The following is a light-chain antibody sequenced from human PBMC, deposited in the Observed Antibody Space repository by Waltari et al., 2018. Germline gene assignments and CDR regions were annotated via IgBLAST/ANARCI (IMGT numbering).Light chain of an antibody. CDR1: SSDFGGYIS. CDR2: DVS. V-gene: IGLV2-23*02. CDR3: CSYAGNYIHVL. Sequence: QSALTRPASVSESPGKSITISCAGTSSDFGGYISVSWYQHHPGKAPKVIIYDVSQRPSGVSNRFSGSKSGNTASLTISGLQPEDEADYFCCSYAGNYIHVLFGGGTKLTVL. J-gene: IGLJ2*01.